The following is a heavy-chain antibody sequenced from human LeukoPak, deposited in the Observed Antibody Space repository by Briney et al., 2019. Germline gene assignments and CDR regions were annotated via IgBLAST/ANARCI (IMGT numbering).Heavy chain of an antibody. J-gene: IGHJ4*02. Sequence: ASVKVSCKASGYTFTSYYMHWVRQTPGQRLEWMGWINANSGVTEYAQKFQGRVTMTRDTSISTAYMELSGVRSDDTALFYRATRIAVAGFDYWGSGTLVTVSS. CDR1: GYTFTSYY. D-gene: IGHD6-19*01. V-gene: IGHV1-2*02. CDR3: ATRIAVAGFDY. CDR2: INANSGVT.